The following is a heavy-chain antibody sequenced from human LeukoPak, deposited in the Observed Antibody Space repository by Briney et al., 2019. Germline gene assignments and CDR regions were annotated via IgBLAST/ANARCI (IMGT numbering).Heavy chain of an antibody. CDR2: IYCSGST. Sequence: SETLSLTCSISGGPVGSGSYSRSWIRQPPGKGLEWIGYIYCSGSTNCSPSLKSRVTIAVDTSKNKFSLKLSSVTAADTAVYYCAREGSGSSWYYPAYYFDYWGQGTLVTVSS. V-gene: IGHV4-61*01. CDR3: AREGSGSSWYYPAYYFDY. J-gene: IGHJ4*02. D-gene: IGHD6-13*01. CDR1: GGPVGSGSYS.